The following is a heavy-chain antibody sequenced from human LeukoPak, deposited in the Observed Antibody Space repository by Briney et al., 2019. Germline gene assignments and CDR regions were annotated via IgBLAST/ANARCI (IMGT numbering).Heavy chain of an antibody. J-gene: IGHJ6*03. D-gene: IGHD3-22*01. CDR3: AKGRDSSGYYLGYYYYMDV. CDR2: IRFDASNK. CDR1: GFTFSSYG. Sequence: PVGCPRLSCAASGFTFSSYGMHWVRQAPGKGLEWVAFIRFDASNKYYADSVKGRFTISRDNSKNTLYLQMNSLRAEDTAVYYCAKGRDSSGYYLGYYYYMDVWGKGTTVTVTS. V-gene: IGHV3-30*02.